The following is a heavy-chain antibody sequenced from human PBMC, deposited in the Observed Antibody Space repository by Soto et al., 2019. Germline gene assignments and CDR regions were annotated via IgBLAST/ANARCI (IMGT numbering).Heavy chain of an antibody. D-gene: IGHD1-1*01. CDR3: AKDSAWKVSYYYGMDV. CDR1: GGSISSSSYY. CDR2: IYYSGST. Sequence: SETLSLTCTVSGGSISSSSYYWGWIRQPPGKGLEWIGSIYYSGSTYYNPSLKSRVTISVDTSKNQFSLKLSSVTAADTAVYYCAKDSAWKVSYYYGMDVWGQGTTVT. V-gene: IGHV4-39*02. J-gene: IGHJ6*02.